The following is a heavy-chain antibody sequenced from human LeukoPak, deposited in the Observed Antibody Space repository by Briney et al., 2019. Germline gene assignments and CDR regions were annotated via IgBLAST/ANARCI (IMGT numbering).Heavy chain of an antibody. J-gene: IGHJ6*02. CDR3: ARYSDYYYGMDV. V-gene: IGHV4-59*01. CDR2: IYYSGST. Sequence: SETLSLTCTVSGGSISSYYWSWIRQPPGKGLEWIGYIYYSGSTNYNPSLKSRVTISVDTSKNQFSLKLSSVTAADTAVYYCARYSDYYYGMDVSGQGTTVTVSS. D-gene: IGHD4-11*01. CDR1: GGSISSYY.